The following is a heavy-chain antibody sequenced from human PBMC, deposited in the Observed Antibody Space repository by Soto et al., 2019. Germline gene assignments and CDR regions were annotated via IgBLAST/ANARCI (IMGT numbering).Heavy chain of an antibody. CDR1: GSTFSNAW. CDR2: IKGMSDGQTA. Sequence: PGGSLRLSCAASGSTFSNAWMNWVRQAPGKGLEWVGRIKGMSDGQTADYASFVKGRFTISRDDSKSTVFLQISGLKTDDTGVYYCANEHRNPPYAYYALDVWGQGTKVTVYS. J-gene: IGHJ6*02. V-gene: IGHV3-15*01. CDR3: ANEHRNPPYAYYALDV.